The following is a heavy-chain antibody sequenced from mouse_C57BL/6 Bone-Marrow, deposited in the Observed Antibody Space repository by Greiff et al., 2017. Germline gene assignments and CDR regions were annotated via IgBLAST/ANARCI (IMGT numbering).Heavy chain of an antibody. J-gene: IGHJ2*01. CDR1: GYTFTSYW. CDR3: ARENYYGSSRDY. Sequence: QVQLQQPGAELVKPVASVKLSCKASGYTFTSYWMQWVKQRPGQGLEWIGEIDPSDSYTNSNQKFKGKATLTVDTSSSTAYMQLSSLTSEDSAVYYCARENYYGSSRDYWGQGTTLTVSS. V-gene: IGHV1-50*01. D-gene: IGHD1-1*01. CDR2: IDPSDSYT.